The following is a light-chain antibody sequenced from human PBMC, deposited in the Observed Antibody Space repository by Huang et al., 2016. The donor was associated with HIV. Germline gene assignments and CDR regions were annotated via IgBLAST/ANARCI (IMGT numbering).Light chain of an antibody. CDR2: LGS. V-gene: IGKV2-28*01. CDR3: MQALQTSIT. Sequence: DLVMTQSPLSLSVTPGEPASISCRSSQSLLHSNGYNYLDWYLQKPGQSPHLLIYLGSNRASGDPDRFSGSGSGTDFTLKISRVEAEDVGAYYCMQALQTSITFGQGTRLEI. CDR1: QSLLHSNGYNY. J-gene: IGKJ5*01.